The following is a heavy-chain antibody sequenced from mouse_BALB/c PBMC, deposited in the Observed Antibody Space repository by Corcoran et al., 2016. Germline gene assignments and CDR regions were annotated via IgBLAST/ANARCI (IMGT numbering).Heavy chain of an antibody. J-gene: IGHJ4*01. CDR3: ARRRSDYYAMDY. V-gene: IGHV8-12*01. CDR1: GFSLSTSGMG. D-gene: IGHD1-3*01. Sequence: QVTLKESGPGILQPYQTLSLTCSFSGFSLSTSGMGVSWIRQPSGKGLEWLAHIYWDDDKRYNPSLKSRLTISKDTSSNQVFLKITSVDTADTATYYCARRRSDYYAMDYWGQGTSVTVSS. CDR2: IYWDDDK.